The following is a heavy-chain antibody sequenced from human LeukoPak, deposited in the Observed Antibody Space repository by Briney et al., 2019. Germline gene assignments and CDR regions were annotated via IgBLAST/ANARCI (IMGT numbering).Heavy chain of an antibody. V-gene: IGHV1-3*01. D-gene: IGHD5-12*01. CDR1: GYTFTSYA. J-gene: IGHJ6*02. CDR3: ARDGGRGYSGYGLDYYYYGMDV. CDR2: INAGNGNT. Sequence: ASVKVSCKASGYTFTSYAMHWVRQAPGQRLEWMGWINAGNGNTKYSQKFQGRVTITRDTSASIAYMELSSLRSEDTAVYYCARDGGRGYSGYGLDYYYYGMDVWGQGTTVTVSS.